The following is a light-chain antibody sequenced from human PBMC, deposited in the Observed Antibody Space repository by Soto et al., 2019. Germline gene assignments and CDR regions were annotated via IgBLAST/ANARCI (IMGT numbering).Light chain of an antibody. CDR2: GVS. J-gene: IGKJ2*01. V-gene: IGKV3-20*01. CDR1: QSLSSDF. Sequence: IVLTQSPGTLSLAPGKGATLSCRTSQSLSSDFLAWYRQRLGQAPRLLIYGVSKRATGLPDRFSGGGSGTDFTLTITRLEPQDSAVYYCHQYGTSPPTFGQGTRLEIK. CDR3: HQYGTSPPT.